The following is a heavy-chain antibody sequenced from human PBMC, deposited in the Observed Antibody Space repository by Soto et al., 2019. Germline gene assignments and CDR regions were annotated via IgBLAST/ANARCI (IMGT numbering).Heavy chain of an antibody. V-gene: IGHV3-53*01. CDR3: ARDRVGDGAYSLDF. Sequence: DVHLVESGGGLIQPGGSLGVSCAASGLGGDKLGWVRQAPGKGLEWVALLLTTGVTQYADSVKGRFSVSRDSSTNTQYLQMSSLTVDDTAVYYCARDRVGDGAYSLDFWAQGVLVSVFS. CDR1: GLGGDK. CDR2: LLTTGVT. D-gene: IGHD3-10*01. J-gene: IGHJ4*02.